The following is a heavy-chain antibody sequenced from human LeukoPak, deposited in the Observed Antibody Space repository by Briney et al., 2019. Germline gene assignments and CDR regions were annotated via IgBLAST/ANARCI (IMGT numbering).Heavy chain of an antibody. Sequence: GGSLRLSCAVSGLTFSSYAMGWVRQAPGKGLEWVAVITYDAKHEFYVDSVKSRFSVSRDNAKNTLYPQMNSLTAEDTAVYYCARSAYGGYQIDYWGQGTLVTVSS. CDR2: ITYDAKHE. J-gene: IGHJ4*02. CDR1: GLTFSSYA. D-gene: IGHD4-17*01. V-gene: IGHV3-30*14. CDR3: ARSAYGGYQIDY.